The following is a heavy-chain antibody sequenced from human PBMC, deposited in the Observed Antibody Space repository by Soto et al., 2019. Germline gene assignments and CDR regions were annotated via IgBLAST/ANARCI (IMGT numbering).Heavy chain of an antibody. V-gene: IGHV3-73*01. J-gene: IGHJ5*02. CDR1: GFTFSGAA. Sequence: GGSLRVSCAASGFTFSGAAMHWVRQASGKGLEWVGRIRSKANSYATAYAASVKGRFTISRDDSKNTAYLQMNSLKTEDTAVYYCTRHGVTMIVVVITKDWFDPWGQGP. CDR2: IRSKANSYAT. CDR3: TRHGVTMIVVVITKDWFDP. D-gene: IGHD3-22*01.